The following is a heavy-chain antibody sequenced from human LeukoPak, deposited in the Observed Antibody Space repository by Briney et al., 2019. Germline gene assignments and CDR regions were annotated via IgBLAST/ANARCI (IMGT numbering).Heavy chain of an antibody. CDR3: ARESGYWPYFDC. CDR1: VFTLSSYW. D-gene: IGHD2-8*02. Sequence: GGSLRLSCAASVFTLSSYWMRWVRQAQGKGREWVANIKQDGSEKYYVDSVKGRFTISRDNAKNSLYLQMNSLRAEDTAVYYCARESGYWPYFDCWGQGTLVTVSS. V-gene: IGHV3-7*01. CDR2: IKQDGSEK. J-gene: IGHJ4*02.